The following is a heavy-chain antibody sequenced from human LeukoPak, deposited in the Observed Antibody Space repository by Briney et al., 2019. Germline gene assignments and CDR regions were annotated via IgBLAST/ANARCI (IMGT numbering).Heavy chain of an antibody. D-gene: IGHD3-10*01. CDR2: IYYSGST. CDR1: GGSISSYY. CDR3: ASSPQEVRGAMDY. V-gene: IGHV4-59*01. J-gene: IGHJ4*02. Sequence: SETLSLTCTVSGGSISSYYWSWFRQPPGKGLEWIGYIYYSGSTNYNPSLKSRVTISVDTSKNQFSLKLSSVTAADTAVYYCASSPQEVRGAMDYRGQGTLVTVSS.